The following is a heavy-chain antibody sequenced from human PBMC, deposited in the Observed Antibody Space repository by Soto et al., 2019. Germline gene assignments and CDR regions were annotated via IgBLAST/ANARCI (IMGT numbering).Heavy chain of an antibody. V-gene: IGHV3-48*03. Sequence: SGGSLRLSCAASGFTFSIYEMNWVRQAPGKGLEWVSYISSSGSTIYYADSVKGRFTISRDNAKNSLYLQMNSLRAEDTAVYYCARDRDYGAFDIWGQGTMVTVS. CDR3: ARDRDYGAFDI. CDR1: GFTFSIYE. D-gene: IGHD4-17*01. CDR2: ISSSGSTI. J-gene: IGHJ3*02.